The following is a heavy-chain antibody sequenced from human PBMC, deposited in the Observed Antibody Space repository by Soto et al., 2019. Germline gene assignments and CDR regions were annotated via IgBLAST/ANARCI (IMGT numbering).Heavy chain of an antibody. CDR1: GDSVSSNSAA. CDR3: ARGLTIFGVVKNWFDP. V-gene: IGHV6-1*01. CDR2: TYYRSKWYN. J-gene: IGHJ5*02. Sequence: SQTLSLTCAISGDSVSSNSAAWNWIRQSPSRGLEWLGRTYYRSKWYNDYAVSVKSRITINPDTSKNQFSLQLNSVTPEDTAVYYCARGLTIFGVVKNWFDPWGQGTLVTVSS. D-gene: IGHD3-3*01.